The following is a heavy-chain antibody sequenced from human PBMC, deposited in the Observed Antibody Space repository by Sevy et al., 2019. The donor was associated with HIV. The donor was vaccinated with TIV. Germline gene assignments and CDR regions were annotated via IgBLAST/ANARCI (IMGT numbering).Heavy chain of an antibody. CDR3: AKFGDYYDSGGYYWYFDF. CDR1: GFIFSDYA. V-gene: IGHV3-23*01. CDR2: ISGGDDST. J-gene: IGHJ2*01. Sequence: GSLRLCSAASGFIFSDYAMSWVRQAPGKGLEWVSSISGGDDSTYYADSVKGRFTVSRDNSKNTLYLQMNTLRAEDTALYYCAKFGDYYDSGGYYWYFDFWGRGTLVTVSS. D-gene: IGHD3-22*01.